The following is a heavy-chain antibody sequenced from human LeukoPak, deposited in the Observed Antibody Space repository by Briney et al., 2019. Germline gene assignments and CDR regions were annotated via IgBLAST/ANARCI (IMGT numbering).Heavy chain of an antibody. D-gene: IGHD5-18*01. CDR2: IKSKTDGGTT. CDR3: TTPQLWLRGALGY. J-gene: IGHJ4*02. V-gene: IGHV3-15*01. Sequence: GGSLRLSCAASGFTFGNAWMSWVRQAPGKGLEWIGRIKSKTDGGTTDYAAPVKGRFTISRDDSKNTLYLQMNSLKTEDTAVYYCTTPQLWLRGALGYWGQGTLVTVTS. CDR1: GFTFGNAW.